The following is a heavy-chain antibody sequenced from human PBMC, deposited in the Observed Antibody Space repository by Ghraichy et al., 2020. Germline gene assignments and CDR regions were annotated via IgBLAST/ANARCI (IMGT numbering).Heavy chain of an antibody. CDR2: IIPILGIA. CDR1: GGTFSSYT. Sequence: SVKVSCKASGGTFSSYTISWVRQAPGQGLEWMGRIIPILGIANYAQKFQGRVTITADKSTSTAYMELSSLRSEDTAVYYCARELGPDYYDSSGGAFDIWGQGTMVTVSS. D-gene: IGHD3-22*01. J-gene: IGHJ3*02. V-gene: IGHV1-69*04. CDR3: ARELGPDYYDSSGGAFDI.